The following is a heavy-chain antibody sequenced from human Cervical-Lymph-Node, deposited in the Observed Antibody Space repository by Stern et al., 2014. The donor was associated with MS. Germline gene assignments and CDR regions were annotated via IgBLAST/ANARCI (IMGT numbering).Heavy chain of an antibody. CDR1: GGSISSGSHY. CDR3: ARPRVVISALVIENGMDV. Sequence: QVQLVQSGPGLVRPSQTLSLTCTVSGGSISSGSHYWSWIRQPAGKGLEWIGRIYTSGITNYNPSLKSRVTISIDTSKNQFSLRLSSVSAADTAMYYCARPRVVISALVIENGMDVWGQGTAVTVSS. V-gene: IGHV4-61*02. CDR2: IYTSGIT. J-gene: IGHJ6*02. D-gene: IGHD3/OR15-3a*01.